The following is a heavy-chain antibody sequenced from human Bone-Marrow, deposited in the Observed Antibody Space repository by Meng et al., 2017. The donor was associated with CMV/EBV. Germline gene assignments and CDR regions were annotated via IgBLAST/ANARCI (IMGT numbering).Heavy chain of an antibody. J-gene: IGHJ4*02. CDR3: ARHGGWLDF. CDR2: IKPDGSEK. D-gene: IGHD5-24*01. CDR1: GFTFSSYW. Sequence: GEFLKISCAASGFTFSSYWMSWVRQAPGKGLEWVANIKPDGSEKQYVDSVKGRFTISRDNAENSLYLQMNSLRVEDTAVYYCARHGGWLDFWGQGTLVTVSS. V-gene: IGHV3-7*01.